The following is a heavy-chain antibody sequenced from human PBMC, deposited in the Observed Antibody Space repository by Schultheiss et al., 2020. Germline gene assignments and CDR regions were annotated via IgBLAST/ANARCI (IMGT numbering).Heavy chain of an antibody. CDR1: GFTFSSYS. D-gene: IGHD2-2*02. CDR3: AKGNIVVVPGAIRWWEGAFDI. V-gene: IGHV3-30*18. J-gene: IGHJ3*02. CDR2: ISYDGSNK. Sequence: GESLKISCAASGFTFSSYSMNWVRQAPGKGLEWVAVISYDGSNKYYADSVKGRFSISRDNSKNTLYLQMNSLRAEDTAVYYCAKGNIVVVPGAIRWWEGAFDIWGQGTMVTVSS.